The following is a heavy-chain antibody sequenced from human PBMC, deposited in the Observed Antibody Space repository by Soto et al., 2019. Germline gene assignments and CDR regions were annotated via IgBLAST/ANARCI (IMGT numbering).Heavy chain of an antibody. CDR2: IYPGDSDT. J-gene: IGHJ6*02. V-gene: IGHV5-51*01. Sequence: GESLKISCKGSGYSFTSYWIGWVRQMPGKGLEWMGIIYPGDSDTRYSPSFQGQVTISADKSISTAYLQWSSLKASDTAMYYCARHSLSIAADESTVAYYYGMDVWGQGTTVTVS. CDR1: GYSFTSYW. D-gene: IGHD6-13*01. CDR3: ARHSLSIAADESTVAYYYGMDV.